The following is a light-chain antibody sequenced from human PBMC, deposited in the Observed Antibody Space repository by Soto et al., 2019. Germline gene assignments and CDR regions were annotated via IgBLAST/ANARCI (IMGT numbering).Light chain of an antibody. CDR2: DAS. Sequence: DIQLTQSPSTLSAAVGDSVTITCRASQTIRNLLAWYQQKPGKAPKPLIFDASTLKTGVPSRFGGSGSGAEFNFTITGLQPDDFATYFCQQYYTYSTFGQGTRLDIK. V-gene: IGKV1-5*01. CDR1: QTIRNL. CDR3: QQYYTYST. J-gene: IGKJ5*01.